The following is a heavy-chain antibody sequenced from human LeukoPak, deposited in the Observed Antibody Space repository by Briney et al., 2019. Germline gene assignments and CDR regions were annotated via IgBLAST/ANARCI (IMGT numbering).Heavy chain of an antibody. Sequence: SETLSLTCAVSGGSISRGGYSWSWIRQPPGNALEWIGYIYYSGSTYYNPSLKSRVTISVDTSKNQFSLKLSSVTAADTAVYYCARVKLWFGELYPFDPWGQGTLVTVSS. CDR2: IYYSGST. J-gene: IGHJ5*02. CDR1: GGSISRGGYS. V-gene: IGHV4-30-4*07. D-gene: IGHD3-10*01. CDR3: ARVKLWFGELYPFDP.